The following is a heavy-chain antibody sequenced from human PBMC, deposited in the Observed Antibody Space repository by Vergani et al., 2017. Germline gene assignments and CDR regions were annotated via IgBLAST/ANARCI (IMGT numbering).Heavy chain of an antibody. J-gene: IGHJ6*02. Sequence: QVQLVESGGGVVQPGRSLRLSCAASGFTFSSYGMHWVRQAPGKGLEWVAVISYDGSNKYYADSVKGRFTISRDNSKNTLYLQMNSLRAEDTAVYYCAKVRDTGFRYYYYGMDVWGQGTTVTVSS. CDR3: AKVRDTGFRYYYYGMDV. D-gene: IGHD5-18*01. CDR2: ISYDGSNK. V-gene: IGHV3-30*18. CDR1: GFTFSSYG.